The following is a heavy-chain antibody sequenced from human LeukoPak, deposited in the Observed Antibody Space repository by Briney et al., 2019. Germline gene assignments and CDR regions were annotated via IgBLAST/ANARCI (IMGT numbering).Heavy chain of an antibody. CDR3: ASRLHYDFWSGYYTGR. CDR2: IYYSGST. CDR1: GGSISSSSYY. J-gene: IGHJ4*02. Sequence: SETLSLTCTVSGGSISSSSYYWGWIRQPPGKGLEWIGSIYYSGSTYYNPSLKSRDTISVDTSKNQFSLKLSSVTAADTAVYYCASRLHYDFWSGYYTGRWGQGTLVTVSS. D-gene: IGHD3-3*01. V-gene: IGHV4-39*01.